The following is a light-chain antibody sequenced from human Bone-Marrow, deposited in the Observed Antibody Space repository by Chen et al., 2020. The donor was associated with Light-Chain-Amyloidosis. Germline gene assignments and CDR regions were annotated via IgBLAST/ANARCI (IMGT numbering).Light chain of an antibody. CDR1: SRNIGSYNY. CDR3: SSYSMRTILYV. CDR2: EVN. Sequence: QSALTPPASVSGSPGHSITISCTGTSRNIGSYNYVSRYQQFPGKAPNLILYEVNQRPSGISHRFSGSKSDNTASLTISGLQAEDEAVYYCSSYSMRTILYVFGTGTTVTVL. V-gene: IGLV2-14*01. J-gene: IGLJ1*01.